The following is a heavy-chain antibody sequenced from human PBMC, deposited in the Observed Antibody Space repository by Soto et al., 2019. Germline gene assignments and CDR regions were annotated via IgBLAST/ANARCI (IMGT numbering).Heavy chain of an antibody. CDR3: TTFHYSGAGY. Sequence: EVHLVESGGGLVKPGGSLRLSCAASGFTFSSAWMSWVRQAPGKGLEWVGRIKSKTDGGTTDYAAPVKGRFTVSRDDSKDTLYLQMDSLKTDDTAVYYCTTFHYSGAGYWGQGTLVAVSS. CDR2: IKSKTDGGTT. CDR1: GFTFSSAW. V-gene: IGHV3-15*01. D-gene: IGHD6-19*01. J-gene: IGHJ4*02.